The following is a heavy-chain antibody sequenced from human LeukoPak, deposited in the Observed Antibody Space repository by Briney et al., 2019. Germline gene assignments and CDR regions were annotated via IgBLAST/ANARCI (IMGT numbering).Heavy chain of an antibody. CDR3: AKYKISTVTVDY. J-gene: IGHJ4*02. D-gene: IGHD4-11*01. CDR1: GFTFSSYA. CDR2: ISNSGVST. V-gene: IGHV3-23*01. Sequence: GGSLRLSCAASGFTFSSYAMSWVRQAPGKGLEWVSVISNSGVSTYYADSVRGRFTISRDNPKNTLYLQMNSLRAEDTAVYYCAKYKISTVTVDYWGQGTLVTVSS.